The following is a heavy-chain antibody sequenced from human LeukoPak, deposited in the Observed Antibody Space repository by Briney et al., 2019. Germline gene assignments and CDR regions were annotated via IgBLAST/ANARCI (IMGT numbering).Heavy chain of an antibody. CDR3: ARAPPRLGGSYLSYYYYGMDV. J-gene: IGHJ6*02. D-gene: IGHD1-26*01. CDR2: IYYSGST. Sequence: SQTLSLTCAVSGGSISSGGYSWSWIRQPPGKGLEWIGYIYYSGSTNYNPSLKSRVTISVDTSKNQFSLKLSSVTAADTAVYYCARAPPRLGGSYLSYYYYGMDVWGQGTTVTVSS. CDR1: GGSISSGGYS. V-gene: IGHV4-30-4*07.